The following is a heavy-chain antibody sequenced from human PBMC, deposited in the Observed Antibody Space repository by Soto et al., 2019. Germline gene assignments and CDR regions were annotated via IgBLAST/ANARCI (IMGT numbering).Heavy chain of an antibody. CDR3: AKDGNWLDVYFDV. CDR1: GVTFSSYA. J-gene: IGHJ4*02. V-gene: IGHV3-23*01. D-gene: IGHD6-19*01. Sequence: PGGALRLSSEASGVTFSSYAMSWVRQSPGKGLEWVSISSASGRSRYHADSVKGRFTISRDNSKNTLYLHMTNLGAEDTAVYYCAKDGNWLDVYFDVWGQGTPVTVSS. CDR2: SSASGRSR.